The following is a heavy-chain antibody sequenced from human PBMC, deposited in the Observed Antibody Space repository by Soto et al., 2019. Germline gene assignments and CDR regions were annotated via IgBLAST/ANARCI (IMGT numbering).Heavy chain of an antibody. D-gene: IGHD3-10*02. V-gene: IGHV4-59*01. CDR2: IYNSGST. CDR3: ARVLSGVVDHHFDY. CDR1: GGSISVYY. J-gene: IGHJ4*02. Sequence: QVQLQESGPGLVKPSETLSLTCTVSGGSISVYYWSWIRQPPGKGLEWIGYIYNSGSTNSNPSLKRRVTISVDTSKNQFSLNLSSVTAADTAVYYCARVLSGVVDHHFDYWGQGTLVTVS.